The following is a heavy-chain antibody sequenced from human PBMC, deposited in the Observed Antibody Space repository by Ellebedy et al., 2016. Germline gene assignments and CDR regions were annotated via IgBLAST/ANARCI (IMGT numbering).Heavy chain of an antibody. Sequence: ASVKVSXXASGYTFTSYYMHWVRQAPGQGLEWMGIINPSGGSTSYAQKFQGRVTMTRDTSTSTVYMELSSLRSEDTAVYYCARGAETYYDFWSGYSTPFYWGQGTLVTVSS. CDR1: GYTFTSYY. V-gene: IGHV1-46*01. D-gene: IGHD3-3*01. CDR3: ARGAETYYDFWSGYSTPFY. CDR2: INPSGGST. J-gene: IGHJ4*02.